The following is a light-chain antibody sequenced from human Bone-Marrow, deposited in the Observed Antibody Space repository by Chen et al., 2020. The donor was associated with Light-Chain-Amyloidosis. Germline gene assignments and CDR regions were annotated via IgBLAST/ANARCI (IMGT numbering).Light chain of an antibody. J-gene: IGLJ1*01. V-gene: IGLV2-14*01. CDR3: SSYTITNTLV. Sequence: QSALTQPPSVSGSPGQSRTISCTGTSSDVGGDNHVSWYQQHPDKAPKLMIYEVTNRPSWVPDHFSGSKSDNTASLTISGLQTEDEADYFCSSYTITNTLVFGSGTRVTVL. CDR2: EVT. CDR1: SSDVGGDNH.